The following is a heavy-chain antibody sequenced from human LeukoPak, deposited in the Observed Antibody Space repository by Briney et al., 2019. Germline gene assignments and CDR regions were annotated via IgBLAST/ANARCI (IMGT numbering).Heavy chain of an antibody. J-gene: IGHJ3*02. CDR1: GYTFTSYG. D-gene: IGHD1-26*01. Sequence: ASVKVSCKASGYTFTSYGISWVRQAPGQGLEWMGWISAYNGNTNYAQKLQGRVTMTTDTSTSTAYLELRSLRSDDTAVYYCARQGVVGANSKSAFDIWGQGTMVTVSS. CDR2: ISAYNGNT. CDR3: ARQGVVGANSKSAFDI. V-gene: IGHV1-18*01.